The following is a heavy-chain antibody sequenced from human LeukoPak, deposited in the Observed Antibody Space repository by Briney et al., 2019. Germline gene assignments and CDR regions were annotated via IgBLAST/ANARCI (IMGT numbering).Heavy chain of an antibody. CDR3: ARAVGATNSDY. CDR2: IYYSGST. D-gene: IGHD1-26*01. J-gene: IGHJ4*02. V-gene: IGHV4-59*01. CDR1: GGSISSYY. Sequence: SETLSLTCTVSGGSISSYYWSWIRQPPGKGLEWIGYIYYSGSTNYNPSLKSRVTISVDTSKNQFSLKLSSVTAADTAVYYCARAVGATNSDYWGQGTLVTVPS.